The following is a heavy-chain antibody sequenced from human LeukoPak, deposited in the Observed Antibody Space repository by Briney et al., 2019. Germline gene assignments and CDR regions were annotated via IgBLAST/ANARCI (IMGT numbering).Heavy chain of an antibody. V-gene: IGHV3-53*04. CDR3: ARDLRGGNFDS. J-gene: IGHJ4*02. CDR2: IYSGETT. D-gene: IGHD2-15*01. CDR1: EFTVSSNY. Sequence: GESLRLSCAASEFTVSSNYMSWVRQAPGKGLEWVSVIYSGETTYYTDSVKGRFTISRHNSRNTLYLQMNSLRAEDTAVYYCARDLRGGNFDSWGQGILVTVSS.